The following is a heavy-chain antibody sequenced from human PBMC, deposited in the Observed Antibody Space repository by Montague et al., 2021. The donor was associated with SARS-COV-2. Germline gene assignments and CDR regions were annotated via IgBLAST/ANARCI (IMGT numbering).Heavy chain of an antibody. CDR3: ARGDFRWDFDC. V-gene: IGHV4-61*02. D-gene: IGHD2/OR15-2a*01. CDR2: IYTTGST. J-gene: IGHJ4*02. CDR1: GDSITSDISY. Sequence: TLSLTCTVSGDSITSDISYWSWIRQPPGKGLEWIGRIYTTGSTNYNPSLKSRLTISLDTSKNQFSLKLSSVTAADTAVYYCARGDFRWDFDCWGQGTLVTVSS.